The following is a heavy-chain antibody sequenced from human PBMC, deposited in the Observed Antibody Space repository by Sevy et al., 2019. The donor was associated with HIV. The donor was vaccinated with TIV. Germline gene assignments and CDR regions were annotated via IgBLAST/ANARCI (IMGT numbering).Heavy chain of an antibody. Sequence: GGSLRLSCEASGFTFSSFAMSWVRQAPGKGLEWVSAISGSGAGTDYADSVKGRFTVSRDNIKNTLYLQLNSLRAEDTAVYYCAKGAAVARGYFDYWGQGTLVTVSS. J-gene: IGHJ4*02. D-gene: IGHD6-19*01. CDR1: GFTFSSFA. CDR3: AKGAAVARGYFDY. V-gene: IGHV3-23*01. CDR2: ISGSGAGT.